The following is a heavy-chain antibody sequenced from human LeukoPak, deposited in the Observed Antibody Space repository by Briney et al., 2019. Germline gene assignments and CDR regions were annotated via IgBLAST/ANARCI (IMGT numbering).Heavy chain of an antibody. D-gene: IGHD3-10*01. V-gene: IGHV3-30*03. CDR1: GFTFSSYG. J-gene: IGHJ4*02. CDR3: ARGVASGGSGSYPLGY. Sequence: PGGSLRLSCAASGFTFSSYGMHWVRQAPGKGLEWVAVISYDGSNKYYADSVKGRFTISRDNSKNTLYLQMNSLRAEDTAVYYCARGVASGGSGSYPLGYWGQGTLVTVSS. CDR2: ISYDGSNK.